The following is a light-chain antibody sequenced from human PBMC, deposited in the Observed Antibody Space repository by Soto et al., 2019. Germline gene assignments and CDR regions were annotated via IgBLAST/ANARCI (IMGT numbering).Light chain of an antibody. J-gene: IGLJ1*01. CDR1: SSDVGSYNL. V-gene: IGLV2-23*02. Sequence: QSALTQPASVSGSPGQSITISCTGTSSDVGSYNLVSWYQQHPGKAPKLMIYEVSKRPSGVSNRFSGSKSGNTASLTISGLQAEDEADYYCCSYAGSSTPYVFGTGTKQTVL. CDR2: EVS. CDR3: CSYAGSSTPYV.